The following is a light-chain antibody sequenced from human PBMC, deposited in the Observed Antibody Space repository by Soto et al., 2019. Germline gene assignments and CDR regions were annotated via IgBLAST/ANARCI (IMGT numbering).Light chain of an antibody. CDR2: GGS. Sequence: EIVLTQSPGTLSLSPGEGATLSCRASQTIRSTYLAWYQQEPGQAPRLLIYGGSSRATGIPVRFSGSGSGTDFTLTISRLEPEDFAVYYCQCKKYGISPVYAFGQGTKVDIK. CDR3: QCKKYGISPVYA. V-gene: IGKV3-20*01. CDR1: QTIRSTY. J-gene: IGKJ2*01.